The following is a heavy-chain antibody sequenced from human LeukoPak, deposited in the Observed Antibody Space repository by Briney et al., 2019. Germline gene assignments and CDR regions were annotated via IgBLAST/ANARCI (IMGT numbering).Heavy chain of an antibody. D-gene: IGHD6-19*01. CDR3: AKDKQWLEWGAFDI. J-gene: IGHJ3*02. Sequence: GGPLRLSCAASGFIFSSYGMHWVRQAPGKGLEWVAFIRYDGSNKYYADSVKGRFTISRDNSKNTLYLQMNSLRAEDTAVYYCAKDKQWLEWGAFDIWGQGTMVTVSS. CDR1: GFIFSSYG. CDR2: IRYDGSNK. V-gene: IGHV3-30*02.